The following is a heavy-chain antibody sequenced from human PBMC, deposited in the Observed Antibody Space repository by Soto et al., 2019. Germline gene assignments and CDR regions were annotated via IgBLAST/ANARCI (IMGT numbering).Heavy chain of an antibody. CDR3: ARGGINHYHSSCYSHVLYYFDY. Sequence: SETLSLTCTVSGGPISSYYWSWIRQPPGKGLEWIGYIYYSGSTNYNPSLKRRGTISVDTSKNQFSLKLSSGTAADTAVYYCARGGINHYHSSCYSHVLYYFDYWGQGTLVTVSS. V-gene: IGHV4-59*01. J-gene: IGHJ4*02. CDR1: GGPISSYY. CDR2: IYYSGST. D-gene: IGHD3-22*01.